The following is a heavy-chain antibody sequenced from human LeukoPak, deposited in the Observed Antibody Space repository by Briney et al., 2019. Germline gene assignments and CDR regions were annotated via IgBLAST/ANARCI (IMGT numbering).Heavy chain of an antibody. V-gene: IGHV1-46*01. CDR3: ARDLGSPRDRNWFDP. CDR1: GYTFTSYY. J-gene: IGHJ5*02. Sequence: ASVKVSCKASGYTFTSYYMHWVRQSPGPGLEWMGIINPSGGSTNYAQKFQGRVTMTRDTSTSTVDMELRSLRSEDTAVYYCARDLGSPRDRNWFDPWGQGTLVTVSS. D-gene: IGHD7-27*01. CDR2: INPSGGST.